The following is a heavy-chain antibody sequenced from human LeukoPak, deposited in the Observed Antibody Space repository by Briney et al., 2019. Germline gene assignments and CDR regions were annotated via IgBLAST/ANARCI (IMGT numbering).Heavy chain of an antibody. CDR2: IIPIFGTA. Sequence: SVKVSCKASGGTFSSYAISWVRQAPGQGLEWMGGIIPIFGTANYAQKFQGRVTITADESTSTAYMELSSLRSEDTAVYYCAGHYDSSGYYPYYYYGMDVWGQGTTVTVSS. CDR1: GGTFSSYA. V-gene: IGHV1-69*13. CDR3: AGHYDSSGYYPYYYYGMDV. D-gene: IGHD3-22*01. J-gene: IGHJ6*02.